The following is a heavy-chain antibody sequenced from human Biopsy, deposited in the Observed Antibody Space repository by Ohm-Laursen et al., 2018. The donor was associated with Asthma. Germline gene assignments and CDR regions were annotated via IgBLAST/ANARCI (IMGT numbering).Heavy chain of an antibody. CDR2: IYHRDTT. CDR1: GGSINSGGYS. J-gene: IGHJ4*02. CDR3: ARIPRRSGSYFVDY. D-gene: IGHD3-22*01. Sequence: TLSLTCAVSGGSINSGGYSWTWIRQPPGKGLEWIGYIYHRDTTYYNPSLKSRVTISLDGSKNQFSLKLSSVTAADTAVYYCARIPRRSGSYFVDYWGQGTLVTVSS. V-gene: IGHV4-30-2*01.